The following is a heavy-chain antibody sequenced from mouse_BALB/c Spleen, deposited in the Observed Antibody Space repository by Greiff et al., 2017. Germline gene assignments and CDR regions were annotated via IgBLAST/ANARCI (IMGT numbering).Heavy chain of an antibody. J-gene: IGHJ3*01. V-gene: IGHV1-81*01. D-gene: IGHD2-1*01. CDR1: GYTFTDYV. Sequence: VQLQQSGPELVKPGASVKMSCTASGYTFTDYVISWVKQRTGQGLEWIGEIYPGSGSTYYNEKFKGKATLTADKSSNTAYMQLSSLTSEDSAVYFCAIYYGNYVWFAYWGQGTLVTVSA. CDR3: AIYYGNYVWFAY. CDR2: IYPGSGST.